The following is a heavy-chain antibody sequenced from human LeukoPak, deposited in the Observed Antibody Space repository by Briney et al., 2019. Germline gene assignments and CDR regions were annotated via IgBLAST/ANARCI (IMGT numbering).Heavy chain of an antibody. J-gene: IGHJ5*02. CDR1: GGSFSGYY. D-gene: IGHD3-10*01. CDR3: ARRHLYYGSGSYYKLRWFDP. V-gene: IGHV4-34*01. CDR2: INHSGST. Sequence: PSETLSLTCAVYGGSFSGYYWSWIRQPPGKGLEWIGEINHSGSTNYNPSLKSRVTISVDTSKNQFSLKLSSVTAADTAVYYCARRHLYYGSGSYYKLRWFDPWGQGTLVTVSS.